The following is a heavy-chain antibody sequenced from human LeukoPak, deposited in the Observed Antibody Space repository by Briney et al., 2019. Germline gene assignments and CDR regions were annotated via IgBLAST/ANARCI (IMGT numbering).Heavy chain of an antibody. J-gene: IGHJ5*02. CDR2: IYPGDSHT. CDR3: ARGPYAYTSSATLGSYNWFDP. CDR1: GYSFPNYW. Sequence: GESLMISCKGSGYSFPNYWIGWVRQMPGKGLEWMGIIYPGDSHTRYSPSFQDQVTISVDKSISTAYLQWSSLKASDTAMYYCARGPYAYTSSATLGSYNWFDPWGQGSLVTVSS. V-gene: IGHV5-51*01. D-gene: IGHD2-2*02.